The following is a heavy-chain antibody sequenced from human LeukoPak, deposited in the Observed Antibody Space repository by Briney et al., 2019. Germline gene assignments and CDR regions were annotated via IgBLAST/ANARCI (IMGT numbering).Heavy chain of an antibody. J-gene: IGHJ4*02. D-gene: IGHD3-9*01. Sequence: GGSLRLSCAASGFTFSSYAMHWVRQAPGKGLEYVSAISSNGCSTYYANSVKGRFTISRDNSKNTLYLQMGSLRAEDMAVYYCARVSFRGYDILTGPLDYWGQGTLVTVSS. V-gene: IGHV3-64*01. CDR2: ISSNGCST. CDR3: ARVSFRGYDILTGPLDY. CDR1: GFTFSSYA.